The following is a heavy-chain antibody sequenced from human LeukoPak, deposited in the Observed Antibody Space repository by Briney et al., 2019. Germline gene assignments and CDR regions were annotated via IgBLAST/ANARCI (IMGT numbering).Heavy chain of an antibody. CDR1: GGSISNISYY. Sequence: SETLSLTCTVSGGSISNISYYWAWIRQTPGKGLEWIGSIYYSGATNYNPSLESRLTISVDTSKNLFSLKLSSVTAADTAVYYCAMHTVIASSWSLDYWGQGTLVTVSS. J-gene: IGHJ4*02. CDR3: AMHTVIASSWSLDY. D-gene: IGHD6-13*01. V-gene: IGHV4-39*02. CDR2: IYYSGAT.